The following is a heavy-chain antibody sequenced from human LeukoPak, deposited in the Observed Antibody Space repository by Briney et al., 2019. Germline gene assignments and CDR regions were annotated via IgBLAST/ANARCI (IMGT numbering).Heavy chain of an antibody. J-gene: IGHJ5*02. Sequence: SETLSLTCTVSGGSISSYYWGWIRQPPGKGLEWIGSIYYSGSTYYNPSLKSRVTISVDTSKNQFSLKLSSVTAADTAVYYCARARGITMIVVDLWGQGTLVTVSS. D-gene: IGHD3-22*01. CDR2: IYYSGST. CDR1: GGSISSYY. V-gene: IGHV4-39*07. CDR3: ARARGITMIVVDL.